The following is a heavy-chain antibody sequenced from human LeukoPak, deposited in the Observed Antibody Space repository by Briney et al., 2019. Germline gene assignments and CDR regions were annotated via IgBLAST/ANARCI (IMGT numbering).Heavy chain of an antibody. V-gene: IGHV3-21*05. CDR3: VRGVTATRYFYYGLDV. CDR1: GFTFRSYS. J-gene: IGHJ6*02. Sequence: PGGSLRLSCAASGFTFRSYSMNWVRQAPGKGLEWISYTDVGGDGYKYYADSVKGRFTISRDNAKNSLYLQMNSLGVEDTAVYYCVRGVTATRYFYYGLDVWGLGTTVTVSS. D-gene: IGHD2-21*02. CDR2: TDVGGDGYK.